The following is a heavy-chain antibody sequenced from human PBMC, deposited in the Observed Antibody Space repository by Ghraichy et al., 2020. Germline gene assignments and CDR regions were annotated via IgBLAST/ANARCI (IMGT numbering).Heavy chain of an antibody. CDR1: GYTLTELS. J-gene: IGHJ4*02. CDR3: ATASTVPAAIGPDY. D-gene: IGHD2-2*01. Sequence: ASVKVSCKVSGYTLTELSMHWVRQAPGKGLEWMGGFDPEDGETIYAQKFQGRVTMTEDTSTDTAYMELSSLRSEDTAVYYCATASTVPAAIGPDYWGQGTLVTVSS. CDR2: FDPEDGET. V-gene: IGHV1-24*01.